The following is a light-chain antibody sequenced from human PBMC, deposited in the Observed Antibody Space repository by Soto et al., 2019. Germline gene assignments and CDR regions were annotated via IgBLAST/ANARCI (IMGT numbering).Light chain of an antibody. V-gene: IGLV1-51*01. Sequence: QSVLTQPPSVSAAPGQKVTISCSGSRSNIGNNYVSWYQQIPGTAPRLVIYDNDHRSSGIADRFSVSKSDTSATLGITGLQPGDEADYYCAARDSSLSGVVFGGGTKLNVL. CDR2: DND. CDR1: RSNIGNNY. CDR3: AARDSSLSGVV. J-gene: IGLJ2*01.